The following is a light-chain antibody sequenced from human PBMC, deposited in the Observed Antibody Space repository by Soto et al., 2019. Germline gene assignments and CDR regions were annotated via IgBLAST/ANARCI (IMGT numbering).Light chain of an antibody. CDR2: GVR. J-gene: IGLJ2*01. CDR3: SSYTYPATPVL. V-gene: IGLV2-14*01. CDR1: SSDVGGYNY. Sequence: QSALTQPASVSGSPGQSITISCTGTSSDVGGYNYVSWYQQHPGKAPKLMIYGVRLRPSGVSNRFSGSKSGNTASRTISGLQAEDEADYYGSSYTYPATPVLFGGGTKLTVL.